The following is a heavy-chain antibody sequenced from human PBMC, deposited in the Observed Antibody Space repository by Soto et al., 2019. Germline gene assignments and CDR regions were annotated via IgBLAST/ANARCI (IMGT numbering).Heavy chain of an antibody. CDR3: AREYDYGDYVDAFDI. J-gene: IGHJ3*02. V-gene: IGHV4-34*01. D-gene: IGHD4-17*01. CDR2: INHSGST. Sequence: SETLSLTCAVYGGSFSGYYWSWIRQPPGKGLEWIGEINHSGSTNYNPSLKSRVTISVDTSKNQFSLKLSSVTAADTAVYYCAREYDYGDYVDAFDIWGQGTMVTVSS. CDR1: GGSFSGYY.